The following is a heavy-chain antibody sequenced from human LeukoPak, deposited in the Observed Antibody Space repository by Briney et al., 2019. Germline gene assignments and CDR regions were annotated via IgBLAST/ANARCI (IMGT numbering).Heavy chain of an antibody. Sequence: GRSLRLSCAASGFTFSNYGMHWVRQAPGKGLEWIAVIWYDGSKTHYADSVKGRFTISRDNSKSTLYLQMDSLRVEDTAVYYCAKDGSGPYGSLFDPWGQGTLVSVSS. CDR2: IWYDGSKT. V-gene: IGHV3-33*06. J-gene: IGHJ5*02. CDR1: GFTFSNYG. CDR3: AKDGSGPYGSLFDP. D-gene: IGHD4-17*01.